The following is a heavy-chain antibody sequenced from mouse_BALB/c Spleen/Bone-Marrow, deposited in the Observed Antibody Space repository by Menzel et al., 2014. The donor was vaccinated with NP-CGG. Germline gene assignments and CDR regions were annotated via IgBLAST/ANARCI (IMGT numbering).Heavy chain of an antibody. CDR3: ARTYYYGSNLFAY. D-gene: IGHD1-1*01. J-gene: IGHJ3*01. Sequence: QLVESGPEPVKPGASVKMSCKASGYTFTSYVMHWVKQEPGQGLEWIGYINPYNDGTKYNEKFKGKATLTSDKSSSTAYMELSSLTSEDSAVYYCARTYYYGSNLFAYWGQGTLVTVSA. CDR1: GYTFTSYV. V-gene: IGHV1-14*01. CDR2: INPYNDGT.